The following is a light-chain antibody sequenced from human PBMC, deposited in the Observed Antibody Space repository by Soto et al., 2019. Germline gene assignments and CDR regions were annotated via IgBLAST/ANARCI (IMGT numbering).Light chain of an antibody. J-gene: IGKJ4*01. V-gene: IGKV1-5*03. CDR1: QTINKW. Sequence: DIPMTQSPSTLSASVGDRVTMTCRASQTINKWLAWYQQKPGKAPKLLIYKASSLESGVPSRFSGSGSGTEFILTISSLQPDDFATYSCQPYDSYPLTFGGGTKVEIK. CDR3: QPYDSYPLT. CDR2: KAS.